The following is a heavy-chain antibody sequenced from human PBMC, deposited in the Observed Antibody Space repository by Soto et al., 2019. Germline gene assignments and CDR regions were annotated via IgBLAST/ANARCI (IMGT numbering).Heavy chain of an antibody. Sequence: SVKVSCKASGYTFTSYDINWVRQATGQGLEWMGRIIPIQGRANYALNFQDRVTISADKSTSTAYMELRSLRPEDTAVYYCARSRGVLAVAGKVDYWGQGTLVTVSS. J-gene: IGHJ4*02. D-gene: IGHD6-19*01. V-gene: IGHV1-69*04. CDR2: IIPIQGRA. CDR3: ARSRGVLAVAGKVDY. CDR1: GYTFTSYD.